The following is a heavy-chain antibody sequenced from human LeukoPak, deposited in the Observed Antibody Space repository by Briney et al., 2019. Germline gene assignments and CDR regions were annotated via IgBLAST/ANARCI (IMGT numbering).Heavy chain of an antibody. D-gene: IGHD6-6*01. V-gene: IGHV6-1*01. CDR2: TYYRSKWYN. CDR3: ARDLRVAARPYDYYGMDV. Sequence: SQTLSLTCAISGDGVSSNSAAWNWIRQSPSRGLEWLGRTYYRSKWYNDYAVSVKSRITINPDTSKNQFSLQLNSVTPEDTAVYYCARDLRVAARPYDYYGMDVWGQGTTVTVSS. CDR1: GDGVSSNSAA. J-gene: IGHJ6*02.